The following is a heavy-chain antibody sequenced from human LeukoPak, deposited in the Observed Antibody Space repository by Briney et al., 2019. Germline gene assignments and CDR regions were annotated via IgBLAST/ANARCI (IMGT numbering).Heavy chain of an antibody. D-gene: IGHD2-2*01. CDR2: IRYDGSNK. CDR1: GFTFSTYV. Sequence: GGSLRLSCAASGFTFSTYVMHWVRQAPGKGLEWVAFIRYDGSNKYYADSMRGRFTISRDNSKNTLSLQMNSLRDEDTAVYYCARGSPYCSSTSCYQNPKDPKYYFDYWGQGTLVTVSS. J-gene: IGHJ4*02. V-gene: IGHV3-30*02. CDR3: ARGSPYCSSTSCYQNPKDPKYYFDY.